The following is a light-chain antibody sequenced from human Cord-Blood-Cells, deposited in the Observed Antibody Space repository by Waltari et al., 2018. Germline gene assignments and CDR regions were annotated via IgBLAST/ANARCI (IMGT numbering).Light chain of an antibody. V-gene: IGLV2-14*01. Sequence: QSALTHPASVSGSPGQSITISCTGTSRDVGGYTYVAWYHQHPGKAPKLLIYEVSNRPSGVSNRFSGSKSGNTASLTISGLQAEDEADYYCSSYTSSSTYVFGTGTKVTVL. CDR1: SRDVGGYTY. CDR2: EVS. J-gene: IGLJ1*01. CDR3: SSYTSSSTYV.